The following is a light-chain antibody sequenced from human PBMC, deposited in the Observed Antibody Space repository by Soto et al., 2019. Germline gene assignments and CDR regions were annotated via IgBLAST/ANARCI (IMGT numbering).Light chain of an antibody. J-gene: IGKJ1*01. CDR2: GTS. CDR3: QPYGSSPPT. Sequence: EMVLTQSPGTLSLSPRERATLSCSASQSVTNTYLAWYQRKPGQPPRLLIYGTSYRSTDIPPRFSGSGSVTDFTITITRLEPEHVAVYYCQPYGSSPPTVGQRTQVEIQ. CDR1: QSVTNTY. V-gene: IGKV3-20*01.